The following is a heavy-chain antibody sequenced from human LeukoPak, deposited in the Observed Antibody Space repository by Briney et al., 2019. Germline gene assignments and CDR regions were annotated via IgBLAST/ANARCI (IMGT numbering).Heavy chain of an antibody. V-gene: IGHV4-59*08. J-gene: IGHJ4*02. CDR3: ARRNRGHFDY. D-gene: IGHD1-14*01. CDR1: GGSISSYY. CDR2: MHYSGSS. Sequence: SESLSLTCSVPGGSISSYYWSWFRQPPGKGLEWIAYMHYSGSSNYNPSLKSRVIISVDTSKNQFSLKLSSVTAADTAVYYCARRNRGHFDYWGQGTLV.